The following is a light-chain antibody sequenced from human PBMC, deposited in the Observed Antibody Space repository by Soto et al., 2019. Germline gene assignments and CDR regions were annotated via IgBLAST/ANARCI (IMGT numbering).Light chain of an antibody. J-gene: IGKJ4*01. CDR2: GAS. CDR3: QHDGRSSPLT. Sequence: EVVLTQSPGTLSLSPGDRATLSCTASQSVSSNSLAWYQQIPGQPPRLLIYGASSRATGVPDRFTGSGSETHFTLTIARLEPEDFAVFYCQHDGRSSPLTFGGGTKVEIK. V-gene: IGKV3-20*01. CDR1: QSVSSNS.